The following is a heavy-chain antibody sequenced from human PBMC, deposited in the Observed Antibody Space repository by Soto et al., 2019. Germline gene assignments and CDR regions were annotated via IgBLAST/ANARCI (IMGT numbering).Heavy chain of an antibody. Sequence: GGSMRLSCTASGFNVGSNYMSWVRQAPGKGLEWVSVIYSGGSTYYADSVKGRFTTSRHNSKNTLYLQMNSLRAEDTAVYYCARDRYFGLRYYMDVWGKGTTVTVSS. J-gene: IGHJ6*03. CDR3: ARDRYFGLRYYMDV. V-gene: IGHV3-53*04. D-gene: IGHD3-9*01. CDR1: GFNVGSNY. CDR2: IYSGGST.